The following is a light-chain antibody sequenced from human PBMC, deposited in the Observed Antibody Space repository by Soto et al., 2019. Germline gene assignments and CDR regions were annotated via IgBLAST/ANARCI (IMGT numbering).Light chain of an antibody. J-gene: IGKJ2*01. V-gene: IGKV3-15*01. CDR2: GAS. CDR3: QQYNNRPPDT. CDR1: QSGYNGY. Sequence: EIVLTQSPDSLSLSSGERATLSCRASQSGYNGYLAWYQQRPGQPPRLLIYGASTRAAGIPARFSGSGSGTEFSLTISSLQSEDFAVYYCQQYNNRPPDTFGQGTKLEIK.